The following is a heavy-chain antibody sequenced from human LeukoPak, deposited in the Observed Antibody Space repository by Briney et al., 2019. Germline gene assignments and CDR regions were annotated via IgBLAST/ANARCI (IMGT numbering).Heavy chain of an antibody. V-gene: IGHV3-21*01. Sequence: MSGGSLRLSCAASGFTFSSYSMNWVRQAPGKGLEWVSSISSSSNYIYYADSLKGRFTISRDNAKNSLSLQINSLRAEDTAVYYCARDTHCSSTSCYNAFDIWGQGTMVTVSS. CDR1: GFTFSSYS. J-gene: IGHJ3*02. CDR2: ISSSSNYI. D-gene: IGHD2-2*02. CDR3: ARDTHCSSTSCYNAFDI.